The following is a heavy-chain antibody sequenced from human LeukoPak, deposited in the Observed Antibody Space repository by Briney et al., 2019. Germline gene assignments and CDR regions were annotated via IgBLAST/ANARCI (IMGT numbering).Heavy chain of an antibody. CDR2: ISNGNT. V-gene: IGHV3-23*01. CDR1: GFPFSNHS. D-gene: IGHD2-21*02. CDR3: VREAGYCASVCLKSNWFDP. Sequence: GGSLRLSFSASGFPFSNHSMTWVRQPPGQGLEWVAGISNGNTYYADSVRGRFTISRDDSKNMVYLQMNSLRDEDTALYYCVREAGYCASVCLKSNWFDPWGQGTLVTVSS. J-gene: IGHJ5*02.